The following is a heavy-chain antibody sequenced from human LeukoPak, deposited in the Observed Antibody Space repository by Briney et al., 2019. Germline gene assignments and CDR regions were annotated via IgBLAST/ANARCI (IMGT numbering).Heavy chain of an antibody. J-gene: IGHJ5*02. D-gene: IGHD3-10*01. CDR1: GFTVSSNY. V-gene: IGHV3-7*01. CDR3: QYGSGSYYNIPDNWFDP. CDR2: IKEDGSEK. Sequence: PGGSLRLSCAASGFTVSSNYMSWVRQAPGKGLEWVANIKEDGSEKYYVDSVKGRFTISRDNAKNSLYLQMNSLRAEDTAVYYCQYGSGSYYNIPDNWFDPWGQGTLVTVSS.